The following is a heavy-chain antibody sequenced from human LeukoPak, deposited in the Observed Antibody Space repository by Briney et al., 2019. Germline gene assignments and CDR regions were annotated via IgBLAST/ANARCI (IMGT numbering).Heavy chain of an antibody. CDR2: IYYSGSA. D-gene: IGHD3-3*01. J-gene: IGHJ5*02. CDR3: ARRVGENYDFWSGYYDNWFDP. V-gene: IGHV4-59*01. Sequence: PSETLSLTCTVSGGSISSYYWSWIRQPPGKGLEWIGYIYYSGSANYNPSLKSRVTISVDTSKNQFSLKLSSVTAEDTAVYYCARRVGENYDFWSGYYDNWFDPWGQGTLVTVSS. CDR1: GGSISSYY.